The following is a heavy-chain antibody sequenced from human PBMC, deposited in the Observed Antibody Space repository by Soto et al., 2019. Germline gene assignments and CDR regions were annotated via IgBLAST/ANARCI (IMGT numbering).Heavy chain of an antibody. D-gene: IGHD2-2*01. CDR2: IYYSGTT. CDR1: DDSITSNSYF. V-gene: IGHV4-39*07. Sequence: SETLSLTCTVSDDSITSNSYFWAWIRQPPGKGLEWIGSIYYSGTTYYNPSLRSRVSIAVDKSKNEFSLKLSSVTAADTAVYYCARVPDRWGQGTLVTVSS. J-gene: IGHJ5*02. CDR3: ARVPDR.